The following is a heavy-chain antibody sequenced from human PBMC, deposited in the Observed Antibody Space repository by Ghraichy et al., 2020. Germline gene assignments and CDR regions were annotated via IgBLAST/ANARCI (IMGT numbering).Heavy chain of an antibody. V-gene: IGHV3-30-3*01. CDR1: GFVFSNYV. D-gene: IGHD1-14*01. CDR3: AREPRTGTTGYFDY. Sequence: LSLTCVPSGFVFSNYVIHWVRQAPGKGLEWVAFMSFDGSSKYYADSVKGRFTISSDISKNAVYLQMNSLRAEDTAFYYCAREPRTGTTGYFDYWGQGTLVTVSS. J-gene: IGHJ4*02. CDR2: MSFDGSSK.